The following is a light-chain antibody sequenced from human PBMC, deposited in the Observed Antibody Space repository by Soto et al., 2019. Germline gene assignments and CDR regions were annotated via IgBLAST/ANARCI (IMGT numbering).Light chain of an antibody. J-gene: IGKJ2*03. CDR2: DAS. CDR1: QSVSSY. V-gene: IGKV3-11*01. Sequence: ELVLTQSPATLSLSPGERATLSCRASQSVSSYLAWYQQKPGQAPRLLIYDASNRATGIPARFSGSGSATDFTLTIRSLDAEDFAVYYCQQRSTWPSFGHGTKLEIK. CDR3: QQRSTWPS.